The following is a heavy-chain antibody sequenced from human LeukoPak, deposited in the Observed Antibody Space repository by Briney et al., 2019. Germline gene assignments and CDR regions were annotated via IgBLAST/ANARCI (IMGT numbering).Heavy chain of an antibody. CDR3: ARHLGITIFLI. V-gene: IGHV4-38-2*01. Sequence: SETLSLTCAVSGYSISSGYYWGWIRPPPGKGLEWIGSIYHSGSTYYNPSLKRRVTISVDTSKNQFSLKLSSVTAADTAVYYCARHLGITIFLIWGQGTMVTVSS. CDR2: IYHSGST. D-gene: IGHD3-9*01. J-gene: IGHJ3*02. CDR1: GYSISSGYY.